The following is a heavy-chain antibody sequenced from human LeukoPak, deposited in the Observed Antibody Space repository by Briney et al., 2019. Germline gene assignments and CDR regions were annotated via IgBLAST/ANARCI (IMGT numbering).Heavy chain of an antibody. Sequence: GGSLRLSCAASGFTFSSYWMQWVRQAPGKGLVWVSRIISDGSTTNYADSVKGRFTISRDNAKNTLYLQMNSLRVDDTAVYYCARDRVPYCSGVSCSVDVWGQGTTVTVSS. CDR3: ARDRVPYCSGVSCSVDV. CDR2: IISDGSTT. J-gene: IGHJ6*02. CDR1: GFTFSSYW. D-gene: IGHD2-15*01. V-gene: IGHV3-74*01.